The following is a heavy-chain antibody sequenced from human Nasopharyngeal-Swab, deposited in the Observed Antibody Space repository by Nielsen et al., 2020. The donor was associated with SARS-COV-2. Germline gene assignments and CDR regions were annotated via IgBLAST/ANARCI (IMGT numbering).Heavy chain of an antibody. V-gene: IGHV1-2*06. D-gene: IGHD6-19*01. J-gene: IGHJ4*02. CDR2: INPNSGGT. CDR3: ARSYSSGWADFDS. CDR1: GYTFTSYG. Sequence: ASVKVSCKASGYTFTSYGISWVRQAPGQGPEWMGRINPNSGGTNYAQKFQGRVSMTRDTSISTVYMDLNRLTSDDSTVYYCARSYSSGWADFDSWGQGTLVTVSS.